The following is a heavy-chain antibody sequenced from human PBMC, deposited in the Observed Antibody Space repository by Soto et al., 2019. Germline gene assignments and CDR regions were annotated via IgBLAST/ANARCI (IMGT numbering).Heavy chain of an antibody. V-gene: IGHV4-59*01. D-gene: IGHD2-21*02. Sequence: QVGLQEPGPGLVKPSETLSLTCTVSGGSISSYYWSWIRQPPGKGLEWIGYMYNTGSTIYNPSLKSRVTISVDTSKNQFSLKLNSVTAADTAVYYCARDLWGYCGTDCYPLDVWGQGTTVTVSS. J-gene: IGHJ6*02. CDR1: GGSISSYY. CDR2: MYNTGST. CDR3: ARDLWGYCGTDCYPLDV.